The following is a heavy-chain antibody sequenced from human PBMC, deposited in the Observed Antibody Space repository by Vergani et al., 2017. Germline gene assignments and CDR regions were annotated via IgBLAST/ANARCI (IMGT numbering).Heavy chain of an antibody. CDR2: IYYSGST. CDR3: ARTSLAGLTDIVVVPAAHFDY. V-gene: IGHV4-31*03. Sequence: QVQLQESGPGLVKPSQTLSLTCTVSGGSISSGGYYWSWIRQHPGKGLEWIWYIYYSGSTYYNPSLKSRVTIAVDTSKNQFSMKLSSVTAADTAVYYCARTSLAGLTDIVVVPAAHFDYWGQGTLVTVSS. J-gene: IGHJ4*02. D-gene: IGHD2-2*01. CDR1: GGSISSGGYY.